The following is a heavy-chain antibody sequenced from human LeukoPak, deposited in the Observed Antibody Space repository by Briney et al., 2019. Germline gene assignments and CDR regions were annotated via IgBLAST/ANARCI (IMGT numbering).Heavy chain of an antibody. D-gene: IGHD3-3*01. V-gene: IGHV4-38-2*02. J-gene: IGHJ6*03. CDR3: ARAWSDFWSGYYYYYYYYMDV. CDR2: IYHSGST. Sequence: SETLSLTCTVSGYSISSGYYWGWIRQPPGKGLEWIGSIYHSGSTYYNPSLKSRVTISVDTSKNQFSLKLSSVTAADTAVYYCARAWSDFWSGYYYYYYYYMDVWGKGTTVTVSS. CDR1: GYSISSGYY.